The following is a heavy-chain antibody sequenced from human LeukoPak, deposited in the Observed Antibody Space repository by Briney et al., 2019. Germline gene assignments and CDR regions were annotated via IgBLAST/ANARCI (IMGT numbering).Heavy chain of an antibody. J-gene: IGHJ6*03. Sequence: ASVKVSCKASGYTFTGYYIHWVRQAPGQGLEWMGWINPKSGGTNYAQKFQGRVTMTRDTSISTAYMELSRLTSDDTAVYYCARGPYCSSTRCYDFYYYYMDVWGKGTTVTVSS. CDR2: INPKSGGT. V-gene: IGHV1-2*02. CDR3: ARGPYCSSTRCYDFYYYYMDV. D-gene: IGHD2-2*01. CDR1: GYTFTGYY.